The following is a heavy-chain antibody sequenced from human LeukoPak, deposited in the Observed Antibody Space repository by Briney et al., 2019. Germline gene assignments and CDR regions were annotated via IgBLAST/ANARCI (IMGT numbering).Heavy chain of an antibody. D-gene: IGHD6-13*01. Sequence: GGSLRLSCAASGFTFSSYEMNWVRQAPGKGLEWISYISSSGSTIYYADSVKGRFTISRDNAKNSLYLQMNSLRAEDTAVYYCASLTAAAPYYYYMDVWGKGTTVTVSS. J-gene: IGHJ6*03. CDR1: GFTFSSYE. CDR3: ASLTAAAPYYYYMDV. CDR2: ISSSGSTI. V-gene: IGHV3-48*03.